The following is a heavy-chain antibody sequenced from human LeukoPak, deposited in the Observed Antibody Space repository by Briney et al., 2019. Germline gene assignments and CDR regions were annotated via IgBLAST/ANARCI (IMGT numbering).Heavy chain of an antibody. V-gene: IGHV4-34*01. CDR1: GGSFSGYY. J-gene: IGHJ4*02. D-gene: IGHD3-16*02. Sequence: PSETLSLTCAVSGGSFSGYYWSWIRQPPGKGLEWIGETNHSGSTNYNPSLKSRVTISIDASKNQFSLKLSSVTAADTAVYYCARSEYDYVWGSYRYSPYYFDYWGQGTLVTVSS. CDR2: TNHSGST. CDR3: ARSEYDYVWGSYRYSPYYFDY.